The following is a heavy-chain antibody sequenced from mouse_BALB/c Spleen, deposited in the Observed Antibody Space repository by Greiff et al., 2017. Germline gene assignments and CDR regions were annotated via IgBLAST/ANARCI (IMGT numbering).Heavy chain of an antibody. CDR2: IYPGDGDT. CDR3: ARRDSRYGDYAMDY. V-gene: IGHV1-87*01. D-gene: IGHD2-14*01. Sequence: QVQLQQSGAELARPGASVKLSCKASGYTFTSYWMQWVKQRPGQGLEWIGAIYPGDGDTRYTQKFKGKATLTADKSSSTAYMQLSSLASEDSAVYYCARRDSRYGDYAMDYWGQGTSVTVSS. J-gene: IGHJ4*01. CDR1: GYTFTSYW.